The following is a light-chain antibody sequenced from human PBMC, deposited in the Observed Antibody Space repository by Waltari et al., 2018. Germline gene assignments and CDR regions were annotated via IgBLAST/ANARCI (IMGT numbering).Light chain of an antibody. CDR3: QQRSNWPLIT. V-gene: IGKV3-11*01. CDR1: QSVSSY. Sequence: EIVLTQSPATLSLSPGERATLSCRASQSVSSYLAWYQQKPGQAPRLLIYDASNRATGIPARFSGSGSGTDFTLTNSSLEPEDFAVYYCQQRSNWPLITFGQGTRLEIK. J-gene: IGKJ5*01. CDR2: DAS.